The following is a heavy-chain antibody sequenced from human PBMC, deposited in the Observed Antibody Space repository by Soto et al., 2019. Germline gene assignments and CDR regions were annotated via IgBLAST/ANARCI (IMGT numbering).Heavy chain of an antibody. CDR1: GGSSSRGDYY. Sequence: SETLALTCTVSGGSSSRGDYYWSGIRLPPGKGLEWIGYIYYSGSTYYNPSLNSRVTISVDTSNNQFSPKLSSVTAADTAVYYCARGVRGRGVLPNWFALPGQGTLVTVSS. V-gene: IGHV4-30-4*01. D-gene: IGHD3-10*01. J-gene: IGHJ5*02. CDR3: ARGVRGRGVLPNWFAL. CDR2: IYYSGST.